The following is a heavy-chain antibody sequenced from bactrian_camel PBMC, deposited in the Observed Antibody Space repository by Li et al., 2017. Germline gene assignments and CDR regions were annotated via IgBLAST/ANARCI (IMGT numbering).Heavy chain of an antibody. CDR2: IDSDGTT. J-gene: IGHJ4*01. CDR1: GYLYSRYC. V-gene: IGHV3S26*01. CDR3: AARAGICGRNDNWSQMKF. D-gene: IGHD7*01. Sequence: HVQLVESGGGSALAGGSLRLSCAASGYLYSRYCMGWFRQVQGKEREGVGEIDSDGTTRYAESVQGRFTISKDNTKSTLYLQMNNLKPEDTAMYYCAARAGICGRNDNWSQMKFRGQGTQVTVS.